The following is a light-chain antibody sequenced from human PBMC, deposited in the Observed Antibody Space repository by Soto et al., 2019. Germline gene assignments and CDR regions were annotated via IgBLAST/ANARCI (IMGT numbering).Light chain of an antibody. CDR2: WAS. V-gene: IGKV4-1*01. J-gene: IGKJ2*01. Sequence: DIVMTQSPDSLAVSLGERATINCKSSQSVSYSSNNKNYLAWYQQKPGRPPKLLIYWASTRESGVPDRFSGSGSGTAFTLTISSLQAEDVAVYYCQQYHSAPNTFGQGTKLEIK. CDR3: QQYHSAPNT. CDR1: QSVSYSSNNKNY.